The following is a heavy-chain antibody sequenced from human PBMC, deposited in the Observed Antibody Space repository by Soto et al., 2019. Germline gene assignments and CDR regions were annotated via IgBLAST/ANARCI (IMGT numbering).Heavy chain of an antibody. D-gene: IGHD3-16*01. Sequence: QITLKESGPTLVKPTQTLTLTCTFSGFSLSTSGVGVGWIRQPPGKALEWVALIYWDDAKEYSPSLKSRLTTTKDPSKNQVALNMTNMAPVDTATFYCAHKGGGDRILDYWGQGTLVTVSS. CDR3: AHKGGGDRILDY. J-gene: IGHJ4*02. V-gene: IGHV2-5*02. CDR1: GFSLSTSGVG. CDR2: IYWDDAK.